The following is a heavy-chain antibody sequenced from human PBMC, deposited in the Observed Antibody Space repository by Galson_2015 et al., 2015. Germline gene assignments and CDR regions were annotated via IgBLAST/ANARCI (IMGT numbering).Heavy chain of an antibody. CDR1: GFTFSNYW. Sequence: SLRLSCAASGFTFSNYWMSWVRQAPGKGLEWVANINQDGSVKLYVDSVRGRFTISRDNPRNSLYLQMNSLRAEDTAVYFCARDSGHASGSYYWGAVDNWGQGTLVTVSS. J-gene: IGHJ4*03. D-gene: IGHD1-26*01. CDR3: ARDSGHASGSYYWGAVDN. CDR2: INQDGSVK. V-gene: IGHV3-7*03.